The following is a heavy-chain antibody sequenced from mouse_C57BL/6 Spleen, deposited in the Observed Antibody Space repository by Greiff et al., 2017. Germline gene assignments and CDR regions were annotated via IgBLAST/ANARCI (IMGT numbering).Heavy chain of an antibody. CDR1: DSEVFPIAY. Sequence: QVQLKESGSELRSPGSSVKLSCKDFDSEVFPIAYMSWVRQKPGHGFEWIGGILPSIGRTIYGEKFEDKATLDADTLSATADLVLNRRTSEDAAIDYCGRGGVTTTDWYFEVWGTRTTVTVSS. J-gene: IGHJ1*03. CDR2: ILPSIGRT. CDR3: GRGGVTTTDWYFEV. D-gene: IGHD2-2*01. V-gene: IGHV15-2*01.